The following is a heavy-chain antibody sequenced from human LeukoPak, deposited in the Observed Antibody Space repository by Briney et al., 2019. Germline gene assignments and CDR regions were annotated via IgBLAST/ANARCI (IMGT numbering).Heavy chain of an antibody. J-gene: IGHJ4*02. CDR2: ISGSGGST. CDR1: GFTFSSYA. CDR3: AKGTGGLSAAAGTPGY. Sequence: PGGSLRLSCAASGFTFSSYAMSWVRQAPGKGLEWVSAISGSGGSTYYADSVKGRFTISRDNSKNTLYLQMNGLRAEDTAVYYCAKGTGGLSAAAGTPGYWGQGTLVTVSS. D-gene: IGHD6-13*01. V-gene: IGHV3-23*01.